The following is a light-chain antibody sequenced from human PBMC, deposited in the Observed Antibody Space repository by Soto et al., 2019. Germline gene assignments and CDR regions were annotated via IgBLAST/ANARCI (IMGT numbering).Light chain of an antibody. CDR3: QSYESSLSGWI. Sequence: QPVLTQPPSVSGAPGQRVTISCTGTSSNIGAAYDVRWYQQLPGTAPKILIYSNNKRPSGVSDRFSGSRSGTSASLAITGLQAEDEADYYCQSYESSLSGWIFGGGTKLTVL. V-gene: IGLV1-40*01. CDR1: SSNIGAAYD. J-gene: IGLJ2*01. CDR2: SNN.